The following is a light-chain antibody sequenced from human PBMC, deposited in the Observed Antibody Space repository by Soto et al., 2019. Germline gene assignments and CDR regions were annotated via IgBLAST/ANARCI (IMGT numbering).Light chain of an antibody. Sequence: AIQMTQSPSSLSASVGDRLTITCRASQDVRNYVGWYQQKPGKAPKFLIYGAFSLETGIPSRFSGSGYGTEVTLTINSLLPEAFATYFSLQDYSCPWPFGQGTKVEV. J-gene: IGKJ1*01. CDR2: GAF. V-gene: IGKV1-6*01. CDR1: QDVRNY. CDR3: LQDYSCPWP.